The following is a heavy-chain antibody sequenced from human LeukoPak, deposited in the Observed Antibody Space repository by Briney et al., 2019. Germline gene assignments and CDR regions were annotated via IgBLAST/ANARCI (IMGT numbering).Heavy chain of an antibody. V-gene: IGHV3-23*01. CDR2: ISDDSSFT. D-gene: IGHD1-14*01. CDR3: AKNINHLE. J-gene: IGHJ4*02. Sequence: GGSLRLSCAASGLVFGKYAMAWVRQAPGKGLECVSIISDDSSFTYYLDSVKGRSTIFRDNSKNTLYLHMNSLKAEDTAVYYCAKNINHLEWGQGTLVTVSS. CDR1: GLVFGKYA.